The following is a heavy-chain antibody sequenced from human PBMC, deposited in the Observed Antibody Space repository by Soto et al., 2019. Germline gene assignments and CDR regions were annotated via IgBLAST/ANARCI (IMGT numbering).Heavy chain of an antibody. CDR3: ARHGAQLGPFDD. CDR1: GDSISSHY. CDR2: IYSSGNT. D-gene: IGHD1-1*01. Sequence: QVQLQESGPGLVEPSETLSLTCIVSGDSISSHYWSWIRRPPGKGLEWIGYIYSSGNTYYNPSLKSRVTISRDTSKNQFSLRLSSVTAADTAVYYCARHGAQLGPFDDWGQGTLVSVSS. J-gene: IGHJ4*02. V-gene: IGHV4-59*08.